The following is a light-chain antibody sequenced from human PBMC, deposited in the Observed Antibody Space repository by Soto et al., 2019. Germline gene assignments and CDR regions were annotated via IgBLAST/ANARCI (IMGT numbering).Light chain of an antibody. CDR1: QVISSA. CDR3: QQFNSYPPLLT. Sequence: AIQLTQSPSSLSASVGDRVTITCRASQVISSALAWYQQKPGKAPKLLIYDASSLESGVPSRFSGSGSGTDFTLTISSLQPEDFATYYCQQFNSYPPLLTFGGGTKVEIK. V-gene: IGKV1-13*02. J-gene: IGKJ4*01. CDR2: DAS.